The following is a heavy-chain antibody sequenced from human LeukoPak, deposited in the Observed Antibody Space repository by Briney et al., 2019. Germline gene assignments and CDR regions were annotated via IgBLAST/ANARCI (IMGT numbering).Heavy chain of an antibody. CDR3: ARQMRSLGSSGWYPNWFDP. V-gene: IGHV1-46*01. Sequence: VASVKVSCKASGYTFASYYMHWVRQAPGQGLEWMGIINPSGGSTSYAQKFQGRVTMTRDMSTSTVYMELSSLRSEDTAVYYCARQMRSLGSSGWYPNWFDPWGQGTLVTVSS. CDR2: INPSGGST. CDR1: GYTFASYY. J-gene: IGHJ5*02. D-gene: IGHD6-19*01.